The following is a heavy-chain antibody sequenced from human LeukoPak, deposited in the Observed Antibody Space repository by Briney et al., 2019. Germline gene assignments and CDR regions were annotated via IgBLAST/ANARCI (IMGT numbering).Heavy chain of an antibody. CDR2: IYSGGST. J-gene: IGHJ4*02. Sequence: GSLRLSCAASGFTVSSNYMSWVRQAPGKGLEWVSVIYSGGSTYYADSVKGRFTISRHNSKNTMYLQMNSLRAEDTAVYYCARGLSSSWYHEPIDYWGQGTLVTVSS. V-gene: IGHV3-53*04. D-gene: IGHD6-13*01. CDR3: ARGLSSSWYHEPIDY. CDR1: GFTVSSNY.